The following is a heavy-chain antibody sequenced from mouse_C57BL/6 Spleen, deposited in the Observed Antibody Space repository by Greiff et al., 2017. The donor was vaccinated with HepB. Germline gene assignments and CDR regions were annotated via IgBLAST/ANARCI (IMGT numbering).Heavy chain of an antibody. CDR2: IDPSDSYT. Sequence: QVQLQQPGAELVRPGTSVKLSCKASGYTFTSYWMHWVKQRPGQGLEWIGVIDPSDSYTNYNQKFKGKATLTVDTSSSTAYMQLSSLTSEDSAVYYCARTLEDYAMDYWGQGTSVTVSS. V-gene: IGHV1-59*01. J-gene: IGHJ4*01. CDR3: ARTLEDYAMDY. CDR1: GYTFTSYW.